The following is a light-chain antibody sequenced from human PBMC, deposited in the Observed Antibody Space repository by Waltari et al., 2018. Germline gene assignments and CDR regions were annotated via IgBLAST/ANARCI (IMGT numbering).Light chain of an antibody. Sequence: QSALTQPASVSGSPGQSITISCTGTSSDVGGYNYVSWYQQHPGKAPKLMIFDVSNRPSGVSNRFSGAKSVNTASLTISGLQAEDEADYYCSSYIISSTLEVFGGGTRLTVL. CDR1: SSDVGGYNY. J-gene: IGLJ3*02. CDR2: DVS. CDR3: SSYIISSTLEV. V-gene: IGLV2-14*03.